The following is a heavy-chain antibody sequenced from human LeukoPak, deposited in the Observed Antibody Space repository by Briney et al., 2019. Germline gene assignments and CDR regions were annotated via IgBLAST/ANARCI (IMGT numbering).Heavy chain of an antibody. V-gene: IGHV3-53*01. CDR3: ARGVDGDYSFVY. D-gene: IGHD4-17*01. J-gene: IGHJ4*02. CDR2: IYSGGST. CDR1: GFTVSSNY. Sequence: GGSLRLSCAASGFTVSSNYMSWVRQAPGKGLEWVSVIYSGGSTYYADSVKGRFTISRDNSKNTLYLQMNSLRAEDTAVYYCARGVDGDYSFVYWGQGTLVTVSS.